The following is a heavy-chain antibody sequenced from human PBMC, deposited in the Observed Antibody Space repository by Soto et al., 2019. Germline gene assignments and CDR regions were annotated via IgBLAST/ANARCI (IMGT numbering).Heavy chain of an antibody. CDR1: GGSISSSNW. V-gene: IGHV4-4*02. CDR3: ARHSPYYYDSSGYYYDGAFDI. CDR2: IYHSGST. Sequence: SETLSLTCAVSGGSISSSNWWSWVRQPPGKGLEWIGEIYHSGSTNYNPSLKSRVTISVDTSKNQFSLKLSSVTAADTAVYYCARHSPYYYDSSGYYYDGAFDIWGQGTMVTVSS. D-gene: IGHD3-22*01. J-gene: IGHJ3*02.